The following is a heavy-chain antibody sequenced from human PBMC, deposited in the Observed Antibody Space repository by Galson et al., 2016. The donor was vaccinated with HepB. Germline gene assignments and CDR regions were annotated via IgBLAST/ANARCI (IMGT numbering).Heavy chain of an antibody. CDR3: ARSPTGFCSRTKCYGFNYLDR. V-gene: IGHV1-3*01. CDR2: INAGNGNT. D-gene: IGHD2-2*03. J-gene: IGHJ4*02. Sequence: SVKVSCKASGYTFTNYAIHWVRQAPGQRLEWMGWINAGNGNTKYSQKFQGRVIIDRDTSASTAYMELSSLRPEDTAIYYCARSPTGFCSRTKCYGFNYLDRWGQGTPVTVSS. CDR1: GYTFTNYA.